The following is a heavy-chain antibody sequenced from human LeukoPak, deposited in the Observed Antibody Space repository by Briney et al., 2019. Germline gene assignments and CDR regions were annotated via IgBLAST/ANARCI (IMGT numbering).Heavy chain of an antibody. Sequence: PSETLSLTCTVSGGSISTYYWSWIRQPPGRGLEWIGYIYYSGYTNYNPSLKSRVTISVDTSKNQFSLTAADTAVYYCARTTEDCNSASCYQYCFDPWGQGTLVTVSS. J-gene: IGHJ5*02. V-gene: IGHV4-59*01. CDR3: ARTTEDCNSASCYQYCFDP. D-gene: IGHD2-2*01. CDR2: IYYSGYT. CDR1: GGSISTYY.